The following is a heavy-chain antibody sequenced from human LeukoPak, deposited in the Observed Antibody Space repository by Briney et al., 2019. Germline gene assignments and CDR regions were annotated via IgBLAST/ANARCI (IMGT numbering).Heavy chain of an antibody. D-gene: IGHD4-17*01. CDR1: GGSLSSSKW. CDR2: IYQSGST. J-gene: IGHJ4*02. Sequence: PSGTLSLTCAVSGGSLSSSKWWSWVRPAPGKGLVWIVAIYQSGSTNTHPSLKSPVTISVDKSKNQFSLKLSSVTAAHPAVYYCATMTTVTAGYFDYWGQGTLVTVSS. V-gene: IGHV4-4*02. CDR3: ATMTTVTAGYFDY.